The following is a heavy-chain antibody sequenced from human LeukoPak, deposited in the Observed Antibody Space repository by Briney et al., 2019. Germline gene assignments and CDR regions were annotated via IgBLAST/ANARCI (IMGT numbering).Heavy chain of an antibody. Sequence: GGSLRLSCAASGFTFISYWMSWVRQAPGKGLEWVANIKQDGSEKYYVDSVKGRFTISRDNAKNSLYLQMNSLRAEDTAVYYCASAGLQLYYYYYGMDVWGQGTTVTVSS. V-gene: IGHV3-7*01. CDR1: GFTFISYW. CDR3: ASAGLQLYYYYYGMDV. J-gene: IGHJ6*02. D-gene: IGHD4-4*01. CDR2: IKQDGSEK.